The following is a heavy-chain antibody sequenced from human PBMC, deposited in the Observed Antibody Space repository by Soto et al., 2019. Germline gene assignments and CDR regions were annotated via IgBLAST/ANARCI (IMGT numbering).Heavy chain of an antibody. V-gene: IGHV3-23*01. CDR1: GFTFSNYA. CDR3: AKDNYGMDV. CDR2: LSGGGDI. J-gene: IGHJ6*02. Sequence: HPGGSLRLSCEASGFTFSNYAMAWVRQAPGEGPEWVSTLSGGGDIHYADSVKGRFTISRDNSKNTLHLQMSSLRAEDTAVYFCAKDNYGMDVWGQGTTVTVSS.